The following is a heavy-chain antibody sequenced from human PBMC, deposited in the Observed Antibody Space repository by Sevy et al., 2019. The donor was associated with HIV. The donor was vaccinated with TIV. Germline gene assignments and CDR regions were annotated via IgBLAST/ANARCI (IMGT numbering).Heavy chain of an antibody. CDR1: GFTVSSNY. D-gene: IGHD2-15*01. CDR3: ARGRLGYCSGGSCYPGHYGMDV. J-gene: IGHJ6*02. V-gene: IGHV3-53*01. CDR2: IYSGGST. Sequence: GGSLRLSCVASGFTVSSNYMSWVRQAPGKGLEWVSVIYSGGSTYYADSVKGRFTISRDNSKNTLHLQMNSLRAEDTAVYYCARGRLGYCSGGSCYPGHYGMDVWGQGTTVTVSS.